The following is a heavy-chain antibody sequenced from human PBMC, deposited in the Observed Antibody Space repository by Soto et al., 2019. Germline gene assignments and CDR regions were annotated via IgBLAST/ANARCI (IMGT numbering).Heavy chain of an antibody. CDR1: GGSFSGYY. CDR3: ARRYGGNFDY. CDR2: INHSGST. D-gene: IGHD1-26*01. V-gene: IGHV4-34*01. J-gene: IGHJ4*02. Sequence: SETLSLTCAVFGGSFSGYYWNWIRQPPGKGLEWIGEINHSGSTNYNPSLKSRVTISVDTSKNQFSLKLSSVTAADTAVYYCARRYGGNFDYWGQGTLVTVS.